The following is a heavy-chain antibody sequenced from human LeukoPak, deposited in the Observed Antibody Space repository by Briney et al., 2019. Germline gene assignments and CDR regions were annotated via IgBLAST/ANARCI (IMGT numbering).Heavy chain of an antibody. J-gene: IGHJ5*02. CDR3: ARDMLAVPSNWFDP. V-gene: IGHV1-46*01. CDR2: INPSGGGT. Sequence: ASVKVSCKASGYTFTSYYMHWVRQAPGQGLEWMGVINPSGGGTSYAQKFQGRVTMTRDTSTSTVYMDLRSLRSEDTAVYFCARDMLAVPSNWFDPWGQGTLVTVSS. CDR1: GYTFTSYY. D-gene: IGHD2-8*01.